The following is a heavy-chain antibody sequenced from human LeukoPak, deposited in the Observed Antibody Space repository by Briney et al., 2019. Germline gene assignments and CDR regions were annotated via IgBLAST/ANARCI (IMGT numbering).Heavy chain of an antibody. V-gene: IGHV4-4*09. Sequence: SETLSHTCSVSGGSVNSYYWSWIRQPPAKGLEWIGYIYTTGRTNYNPSLKSRVTISVDTSKNQFSLKLSSVTAADTAVYYCAKILGSGVWYGFDIWGQGTMVTVSS. CDR3: AKILGSGVWYGFDI. J-gene: IGHJ3*02. D-gene: IGHD7-27*01. CDR1: GGSVNSYY. CDR2: IYTTGRT.